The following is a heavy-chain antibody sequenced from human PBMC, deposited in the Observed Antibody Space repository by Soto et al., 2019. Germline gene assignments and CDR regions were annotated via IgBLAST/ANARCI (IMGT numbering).Heavy chain of an antibody. V-gene: IGHV3-23*01. CDR3: VKGATRGFFFSRLQQ. D-gene: IGHD1-1*01. J-gene: IGHJ1*01. Sequence: EVQVLESGGGLIQPGGSLRLSCTPSGFTLTSFAMSWVRQAPGKGLEWLAKISGSGGNVEVADSVQGRFDIARDTPKNTLYLEMNHVRVGDTATYYFVKGATRGFFFSRLQQWGPGTLVTVST. CDR1: GFTLTSFA. CDR2: ISGSGGNV.